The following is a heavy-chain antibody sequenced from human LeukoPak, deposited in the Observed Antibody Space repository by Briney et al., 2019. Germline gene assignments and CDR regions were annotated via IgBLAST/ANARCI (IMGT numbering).Heavy chain of an antibody. D-gene: IGHD3-10*01. CDR1: GFTFSSYD. V-gene: IGHV3-23*01. J-gene: IGHJ3*02. CDR3: ARDQDYYGSGSYHAFDI. CDR2: ISGGGGRT. Sequence: PGGSLRLSCAPSGFTFSSYDMSWVRQAPGKGLEWVSGISGGGGRTNYADSVTGRFTIFRDNSKNTLYMQMNSLRAEDTAVYYCARDQDYYGSGSYHAFDIWGEGTLVTVSS.